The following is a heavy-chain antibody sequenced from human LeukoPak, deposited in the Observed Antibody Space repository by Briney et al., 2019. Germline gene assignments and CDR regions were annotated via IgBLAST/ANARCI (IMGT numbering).Heavy chain of an antibody. CDR1: GGTFSSYA. CDR3: AIQKDDSSGWYYFDY. D-gene: IGHD6-19*01. CDR2: IIPIFGTA. J-gene: IGHJ4*02. Sequence: ASVKVSCKASGGTFSSYAISWVRQALGQGLEWMGGIIPIFGTANYAQKFQGRVTITTDESTSTAYMELSSLRSEDTAVYYCAIQKDDSSGWYYFDYWGQGTLVTVSS. V-gene: IGHV1-69*05.